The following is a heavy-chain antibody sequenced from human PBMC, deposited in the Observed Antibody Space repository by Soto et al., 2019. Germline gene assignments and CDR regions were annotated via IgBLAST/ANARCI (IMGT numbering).Heavy chain of an antibody. V-gene: IGHV3-48*02. CDR3: AIDVLGYYYYYGMDV. J-gene: IGHJ6*02. D-gene: IGHD3-10*02. CDR1: GFTFSSYS. CDR2: INSSSSTI. Sequence: GGSLRLSCAASGFTFSSYSMNWVRQAPGKGLEWVSYINSSSSTIYYADSVKGRFTISRDNAKNSLYLQMNSLRDEDTAVYYCAIDVLGYYYYYGMDVWGQGTTVTVSS.